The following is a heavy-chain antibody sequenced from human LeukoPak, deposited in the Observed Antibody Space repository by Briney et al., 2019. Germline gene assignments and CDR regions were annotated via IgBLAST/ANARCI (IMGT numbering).Heavy chain of an antibody. CDR1: GGSISSSSYY. Sequence: PSETLSLTCTVSGGSISSSSYYWGWIRQPPGKGLEWIGSIYYSGSTYYNPSLKSRVTISVDTSKNQFSLKLSSVTAADTAVYYCARDSGIVGAATPFDYWGQGTLVTVSS. CDR2: IYYSGST. V-gene: IGHV4-39*07. CDR3: ARDSGIVGAATPFDY. J-gene: IGHJ4*02. D-gene: IGHD1-26*01.